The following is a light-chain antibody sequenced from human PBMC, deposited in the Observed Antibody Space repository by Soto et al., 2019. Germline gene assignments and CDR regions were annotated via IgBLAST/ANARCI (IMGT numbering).Light chain of an antibody. J-gene: IGLJ2*01. CDR2: DVN. CDR1: SHDVGNYNY. CDR3: SSYTNSSNLI. Sequence: QSVLTQPASVSGSLGQSITISCTGTSHDVGNYNYVSWYQHHTGRAPKLVIYDVNNRPAGISNRFSGSKSDNTASLIIFGLQAEDEADYYCSSYTNSSNLISGGGTKLTVL. V-gene: IGLV2-14*03.